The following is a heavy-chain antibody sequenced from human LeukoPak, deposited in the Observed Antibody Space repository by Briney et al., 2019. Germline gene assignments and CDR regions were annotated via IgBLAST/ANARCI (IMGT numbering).Heavy chain of an antibody. Sequence: GGALQISCKASGCIFTTSWIAWGRQLPGKGLEGMGIIYPGDSDTRYSPSFQGQVTISANKSITTAYLQWSSLKASDTAMYFCARLRDRGVASPADYWGQGTLATVSS. CDR3: ARLRDRGVASPADY. CDR1: GCIFTTSW. J-gene: IGHJ4*02. D-gene: IGHD6-13*01. V-gene: IGHV5-51*01. CDR2: IYPGDSDT.